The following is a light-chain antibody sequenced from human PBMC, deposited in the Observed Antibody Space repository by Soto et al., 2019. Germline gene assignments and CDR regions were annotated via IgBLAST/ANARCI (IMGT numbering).Light chain of an antibody. Sequence: QSALTQPASVSGSPGQSITISCTGTSSDVAFYNHVSWYQQHPGKAPKLLIYEVNNRPSGVSHRFSGSKSGNTASLTISGLQAEDEADYYSSSFARTHTYVFGTGTKLTVL. CDR2: EVN. J-gene: IGLJ1*01. V-gene: IGLV2-14*01. CDR1: SSDVAFYNH. CDR3: SSFARTHTYV.